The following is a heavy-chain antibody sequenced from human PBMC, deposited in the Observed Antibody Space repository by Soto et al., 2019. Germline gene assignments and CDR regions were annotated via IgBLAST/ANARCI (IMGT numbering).Heavy chain of an antibody. V-gene: IGHV1-2*02. CDR3: ARGGGTILAPLP. Sequence: SVKVSCKASGYTFTGYFMHWVRQAPGQGLEWMGYINPNSGVTKYAQKFQGRVTLTRDTSINTAYMEMTMLTSDDTAVYYCARGGGTILAPLPWGQGTLVTVYS. J-gene: IGHJ5*02. CDR2: INPNSGVT. D-gene: IGHD3-3*01. CDR1: GYTFTGYF.